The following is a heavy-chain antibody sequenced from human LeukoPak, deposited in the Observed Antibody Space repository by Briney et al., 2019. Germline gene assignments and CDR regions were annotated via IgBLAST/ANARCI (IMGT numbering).Heavy chain of an antibody. Sequence: SETLSLTCAVSGGSISSGGYFWSWIRQPPGKGLEWIGYIYHSGSTYYNPSLKSRVTISVDRSKNQFSLKLSSVTAADTAVYYCARGRGTMVRGAHNWFDPWGQGTLVTVSS. CDR1: GGSISSGGYF. D-gene: IGHD3-10*01. V-gene: IGHV4-30-2*01. CDR2: IYHSGST. CDR3: ARGRGTMVRGAHNWFDP. J-gene: IGHJ5*02.